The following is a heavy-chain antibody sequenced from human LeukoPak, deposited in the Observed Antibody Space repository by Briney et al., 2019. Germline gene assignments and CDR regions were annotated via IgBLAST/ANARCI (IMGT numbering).Heavy chain of an antibody. Sequence: GGSLRLSCAASGFTFSSYGMHWVRQAPGKGLEWVAFIRYDGSNKYYADSVKGRFTISRDNSKNTLYLQMNSLRAEDTAVYYCAKDITLSAAAGTIDYWGQGTLVTVST. J-gene: IGHJ4*02. V-gene: IGHV3-30*02. CDR1: GFTFSSYG. CDR3: AKDITLSAAAGTIDY. CDR2: IRYDGSNK. D-gene: IGHD6-13*01.